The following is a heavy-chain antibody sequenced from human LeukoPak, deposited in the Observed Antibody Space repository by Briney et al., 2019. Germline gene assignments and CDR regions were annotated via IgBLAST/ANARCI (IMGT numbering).Heavy chain of an antibody. CDR2: ISGSGGST. V-gene: IGHV3-23*01. CDR1: GFTFSSCA. D-gene: IGHD3-10*01. Sequence: GGSLRLSCAASGFTFSSCAMSWVRQAPGKGLEWVSAISGSGGSTYYADSVKGRFTISRDNSKNTLYLQMNSLRAEDTAVYYCAKRITMVRGVISNPFFDYWGQGTLVTVSS. J-gene: IGHJ4*02. CDR3: AKRITMVRGVISNPFFDY.